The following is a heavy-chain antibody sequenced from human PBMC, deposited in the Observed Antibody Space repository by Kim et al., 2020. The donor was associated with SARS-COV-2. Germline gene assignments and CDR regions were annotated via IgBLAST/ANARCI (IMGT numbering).Heavy chain of an antibody. J-gene: IGHJ3*02. CDR3: ASRVLLWFGELDAFDI. CDR2: INYSGST. V-gene: IGHV4-39*01. CDR1: GGSISSSSYY. Sequence: SETLSLTCTVSGGSISSSSYYWGWIRQPPGKGLEWIGSINYSGSTYYNPSHKSRVTISVDTTKNQFFRKLSSVTAADTAVYYCASRVLLWFGELDAFDIWDRRTIVTVSS. D-gene: IGHD3-10*01.